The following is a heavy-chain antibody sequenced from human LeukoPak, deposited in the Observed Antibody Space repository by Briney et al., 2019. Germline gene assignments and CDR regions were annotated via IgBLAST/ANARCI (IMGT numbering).Heavy chain of an antibody. J-gene: IGHJ4*02. CDR1: GFTFSSYA. D-gene: IGHD3-16*01. Sequence: GGSLRLSCAASGFTFSSYAMSWVRQAPGKGLEWVSAISGSGGSTYYTDFVKGRFTISRDNSKNTLYLQMNSLRAEDTAVYYCAKDGPLAKIYFDYWGQGTLVTVSS. CDR2: ISGSGGST. CDR3: AKDGPLAKIYFDY. V-gene: IGHV3-23*01.